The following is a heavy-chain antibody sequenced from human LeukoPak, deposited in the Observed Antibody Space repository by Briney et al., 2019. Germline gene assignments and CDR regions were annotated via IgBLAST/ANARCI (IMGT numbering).Heavy chain of an antibody. J-gene: IGHJ5*02. V-gene: IGHV3-23*01. CDR2: ISGSGAST. Sequence: GGSLRLSCAASGFAFSSYAMTWVRQAPGKGLEWVSDISGSGASTYYADSVKGRFTISRDNSKNTLYLQMNSLRAEDTAVYYCAKDSGNRDNWFDPWGQGTLVTVSS. CDR1: GFAFSSYA. D-gene: IGHD1-14*01. CDR3: AKDSGNRDNWFDP.